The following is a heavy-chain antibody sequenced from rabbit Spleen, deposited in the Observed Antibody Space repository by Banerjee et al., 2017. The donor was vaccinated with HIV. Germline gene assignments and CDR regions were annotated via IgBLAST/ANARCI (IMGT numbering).Heavy chain of an antibody. D-gene: IGHD4-1*01. CDR2: IYSAKGST. CDR1: GFDFTNYY. J-gene: IGHJ3*01. V-gene: IGHV1S7*01. CDR3: ARAIVSWLGLTRLDL. Sequence: QLTETGGDLVQPGGSLTLSCKASGFDFTNYYISWVRQAPGKGLEWIGIIYSAKGSTDYASWVNGRFTISSDNAQSTVDLKMTSLTAADTATYFCARAIVSWLGLTRLDLWGPGTLVTVS.